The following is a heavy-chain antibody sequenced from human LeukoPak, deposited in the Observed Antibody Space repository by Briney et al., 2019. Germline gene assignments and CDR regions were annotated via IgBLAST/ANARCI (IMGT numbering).Heavy chain of an antibody. Sequence: GGSLRLSCAASGFTFSSYEMNWVRQAPGKGLEWVSYISSSGSTIYYADSVKGRFTISRDNAKNSLYLQMNSLRAEDTAVYYCARERADILTGYYFDYWGQGTLVTVSS. CDR3: ARERADILTGYYFDY. CDR2: ISSSGSTI. J-gene: IGHJ4*02. V-gene: IGHV3-48*03. D-gene: IGHD3-9*01. CDR1: GFTFSSYE.